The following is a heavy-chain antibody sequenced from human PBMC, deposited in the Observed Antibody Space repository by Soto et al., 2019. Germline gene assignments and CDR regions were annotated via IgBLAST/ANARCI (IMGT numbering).Heavy chain of an antibody. Sequence: QVQLVQSGAEVKKPGSSVKVSCKASGGTFSSYAISWVRQAPGQGLESMGGTIPIFGTANYAQKFQGRGTITADESTSTAYMELSSLRAEDTAVYYCARVGPGPVPDLNNWCDPWGQGTLVTVSS. CDR3: ARVGPGPVPDLNNWCDP. D-gene: IGHD3-10*01. J-gene: IGHJ5*02. CDR2: TIPIFGTA. CDR1: GGTFSSYA. V-gene: IGHV1-69*01.